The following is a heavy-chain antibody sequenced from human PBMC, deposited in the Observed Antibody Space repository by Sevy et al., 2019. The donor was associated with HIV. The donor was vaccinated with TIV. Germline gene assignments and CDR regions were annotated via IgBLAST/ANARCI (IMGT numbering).Heavy chain of an antibody. V-gene: IGHV3-49*04. CDR3: TRVEGATDWGMDV. Sequence: GGSLRLSCTASGFTFGDYTVSWVRQAPGKGLEWVGFIRSKSYGGTIEYAASVKGRFTISKDTSKSIAYLQMNSLKTEDTALYFCTRVEGATDWGMDVLGQGTSVTVSS. CDR2: IRSKSYGGTI. CDR1: GFTFGDYT. D-gene: IGHD1-26*01. J-gene: IGHJ6*02.